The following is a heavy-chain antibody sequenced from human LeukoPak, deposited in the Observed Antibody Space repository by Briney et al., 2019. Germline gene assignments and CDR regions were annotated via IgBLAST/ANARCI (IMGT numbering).Heavy chain of an antibody. CDR2: INTNTGNP. V-gene: IGHV7-4-1*02. D-gene: IGHD6-19*01. J-gene: IGHJ4*02. CDR3: LAVAGSWVLDY. Sequence: GASVKVSCKASGYTFTSYAMNWVGQAPGQGLEWLGWINTNTGNPTYAQGFTGRFVFSLDTSVSTAYLQISSLKAEDTAVYYCLAVAGSWVLDYWGQGTLVTVSS. CDR1: GYTFTSYA.